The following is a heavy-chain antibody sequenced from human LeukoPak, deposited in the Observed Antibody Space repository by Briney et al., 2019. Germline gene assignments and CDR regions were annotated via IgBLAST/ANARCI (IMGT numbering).Heavy chain of an antibody. D-gene: IGHD3-22*01. Sequence: GASVKVSCKASGGTFSSYAISWVRQAPGQGLEWMGGIIPIFGTANYAQKFQGRVTITADKSTSTAYMELSSLGSEDTAVYYCARVKGRITMIVVVGYFDYWGQGTLVTVSS. CDR3: ARVKGRITMIVVVGYFDY. CDR2: IIPIFGTA. V-gene: IGHV1-69*06. J-gene: IGHJ4*02. CDR1: GGTFSSYA.